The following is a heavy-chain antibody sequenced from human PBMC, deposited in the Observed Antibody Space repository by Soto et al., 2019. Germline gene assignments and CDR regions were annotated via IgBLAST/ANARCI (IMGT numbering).Heavy chain of an antibody. CDR3: AIGHSYGQFDS. J-gene: IGHJ4*02. CDR1: GGTFSNYA. CDR2: IIPLFYTP. Sequence: QVQLVQSGAEVKNPGSSVKVSCKAPGGTFSNYAVSWVRQAPGQGLEWMGGIIPLFYTPSYARKFADRVSIIADESTSTAYMDLAGLRSDDTAVYYCAIGHSYGQFDSWGQGTLVTVSS. V-gene: IGHV1-69*01. D-gene: IGHD5-18*01.